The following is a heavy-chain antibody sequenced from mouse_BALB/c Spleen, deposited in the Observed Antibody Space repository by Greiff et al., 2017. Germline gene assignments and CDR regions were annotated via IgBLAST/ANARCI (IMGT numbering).Heavy chain of an antibody. V-gene: IGHV3-8*02. D-gene: IGHD2-4*01. CDR2: ISYSGST. CDR1: GDSITSGY. J-gene: IGHJ3*01. Sequence: EVKLVESGPSLVKPSQTLSLTCSVTGDSITSGYWNWIRKFPGNKLEYMGYISYSGSTYYNPSLKSRISITRDTSKNQYYLQLNSVTTEDTATYYCARGRKNYYDYDGTAWFAYWGQGTLVTVSA. CDR3: ARGRKNYYDYDGTAWFAY.